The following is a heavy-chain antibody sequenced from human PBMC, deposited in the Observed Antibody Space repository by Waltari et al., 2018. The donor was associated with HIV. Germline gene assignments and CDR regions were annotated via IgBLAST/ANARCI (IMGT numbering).Heavy chain of an antibody. CDR2: ISAGNGNT. CDR1: GYTFTNYV. Sequence: QLQLVQSGAEAKKPGASVKVSCKASGYTFTNYVMHLVRQAPGQRLEWMGWISAGNGNTKYSQKFQGRVTISSDTSASTAYMEVSSLRSEDTAVYYCARDIVSAAAGIYYYYGMDVWGQGTTVTVSS. V-gene: IGHV1-3*01. J-gene: IGHJ6*02. CDR3: ARDIVSAAAGIYYYYGMDV. D-gene: IGHD6-13*01.